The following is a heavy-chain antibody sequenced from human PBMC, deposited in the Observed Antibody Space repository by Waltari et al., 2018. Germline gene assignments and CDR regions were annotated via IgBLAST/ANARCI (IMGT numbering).Heavy chain of an antibody. V-gene: IGHV3-21*01. J-gene: IGHJ4*02. D-gene: IGHD6-19*01. CDR2: ISSSSSYI. Sequence: EVQLVESGGGLVKPGGSLRLSCAASGFTFSSYSMNWVRQAPGKGLELVSSISSSSSYIYYADSVKGRFTISRDNAKNSLYLQMNSLRAEDTAVYYCARDTFNQYSSGWGGFDYWGQGTLVTVSS. CDR3: ARDTFNQYSSGWGGFDY. CDR1: GFTFSSYS.